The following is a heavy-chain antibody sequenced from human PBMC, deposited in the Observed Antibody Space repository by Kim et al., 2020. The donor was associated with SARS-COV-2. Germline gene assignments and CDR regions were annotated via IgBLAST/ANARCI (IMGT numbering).Heavy chain of an antibody. V-gene: IGHV1-18*04. Sequence: ASVKVSCKASGYTFTNYCMNWVRQAPGQGLEWMGWINPNSGNTNYAQKVQGRVTMTTDTTTSTAYMELSSLRSDDTAVYFCARGGRITMVPVTPMAFDYWGQGTLVTVSS. D-gene: IGHD3-10*01. CDR1: GYTFTNYC. CDR2: INPNSGNT. CDR3: ARGGRITMVPVTPMAFDY. J-gene: IGHJ4*02.